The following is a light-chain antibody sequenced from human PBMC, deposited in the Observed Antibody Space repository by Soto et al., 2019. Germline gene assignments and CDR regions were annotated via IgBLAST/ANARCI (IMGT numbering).Light chain of an antibody. Sequence: QSALTQPPSASGSPGQSVTISCTGTSKDVGNYNSVSWYQHLPGKAPKLLIYEVFKRPSGVPDRFSGSKSGNTASLTVSGLQADDEADYYCSSYAGSNTFDVFGTGTKVTVL. CDR1: SKDVGNYNS. CDR2: EVF. J-gene: IGLJ1*01. V-gene: IGLV2-8*01. CDR3: SSYAGSNTFDV.